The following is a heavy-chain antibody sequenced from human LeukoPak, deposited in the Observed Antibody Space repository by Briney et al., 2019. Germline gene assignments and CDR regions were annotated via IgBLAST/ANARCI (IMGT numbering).Heavy chain of an antibody. J-gene: IGHJ4*02. CDR2: ISGSGRRT. Sequence: GGSLRLSCAASGFTFSNAWMSWVRQAPGQGLEWVSGISGSGRRTYYADSVKGRFTISRDNSKNTLYLQMNSLRAEDTAVYYCAKDGLQFLEWLISALDSWGQGTLVTVSS. V-gene: IGHV3-23*01. CDR3: AKDGLQFLEWLISALDS. CDR1: GFTFSNAW. D-gene: IGHD3-3*01.